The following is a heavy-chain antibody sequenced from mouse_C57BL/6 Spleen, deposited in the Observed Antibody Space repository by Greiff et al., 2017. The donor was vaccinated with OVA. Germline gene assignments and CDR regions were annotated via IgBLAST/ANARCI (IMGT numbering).Heavy chain of an antibody. CDR1: GFSLTSYG. D-gene: IGHD2-4*01. CDR3: AIYDYDWYFDV. Sequence: VQLVESGPGLVQPSQSLSITCTVSGFSLTSYGVHWVRQSPGKGLEWLGVIWSGGSTAYNSAFMSRLSITKDNSKSQVFYKMNSLQADDTARLYCAIYDYDWYFDVWGTGTTVTVSS. CDR2: IWSGGST. J-gene: IGHJ1*03. V-gene: IGHV2-5*01.